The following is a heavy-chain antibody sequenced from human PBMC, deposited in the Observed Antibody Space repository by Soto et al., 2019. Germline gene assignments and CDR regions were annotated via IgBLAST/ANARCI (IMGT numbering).Heavy chain of an antibody. CDR1: GGSINRGGYY. D-gene: IGHD4-4*01. J-gene: IGHJ6*02. Sequence: QVQLQESGPGLVKPSQTLSLTCTVSGGSINRGGYYWSWIRQQPGKGLEWIGYIYYSGNTYYNPSLRRRVTISVDTYKNHSSQKLCSVTAANAAVYYCAGGGVSVTSGMDVWGQGTTVTVSS. V-gene: IGHV4-31*03. CDR3: AGGGVSVTSGMDV. CDR2: IYYSGNT.